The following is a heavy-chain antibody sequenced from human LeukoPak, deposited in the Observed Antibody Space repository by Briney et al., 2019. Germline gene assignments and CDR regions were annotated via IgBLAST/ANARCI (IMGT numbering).Heavy chain of an antibody. J-gene: IGHJ4*02. CDR3: ARDPTTVTTIFDS. CDR1: GVSISAYY. Sequence: SETLSLTCTVSGVSISAYYWSWIRQPAGKGLEWIGRIYPGESIYASENTNYNPSLKSRVSMSGDTSKNQVSLKLRSVTAADTAVYYCARDPTTVTTIFDSWGQGTLVTVSS. V-gene: IGHV4-4*07. CDR2: IYPGESIYASENT. D-gene: IGHD4-17*01.